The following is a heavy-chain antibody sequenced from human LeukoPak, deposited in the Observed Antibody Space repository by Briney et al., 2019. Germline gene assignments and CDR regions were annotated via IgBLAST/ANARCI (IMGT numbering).Heavy chain of an antibody. J-gene: IGHJ3*02. D-gene: IGHD3-16*01. CDR3: ARDSPSGGDAFDI. CDR1: EFTLDDYA. CDR2: ISWNSGTI. Sequence: PGRSLRLSCAASEFTLDDYAMHWVRQAPGKGLEWVSAISWNSGTIGYADFVKGRFTVSRDNARNSLYLQMNSLRTEDTALYYCARDSPSGGDAFDIWGQGTMVTVSS. V-gene: IGHV3-9*01.